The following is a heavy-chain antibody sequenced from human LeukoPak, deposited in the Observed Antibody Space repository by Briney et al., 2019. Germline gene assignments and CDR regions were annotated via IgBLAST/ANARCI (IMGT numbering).Heavy chain of an antibody. V-gene: IGHV3-30*04. CDR3: ARDSRGSFDY. Sequence: GGSLRLSCAASGFTFSSYAMHWVRQAPGKGPEWVAVISYDGSNKYYADSVKGRFTISRDNSKNTLYLQMNSLRAEDTAVYYCARDSRGSFDYWGQGTLVTVSS. CDR1: GFTFSSYA. D-gene: IGHD3-10*01. J-gene: IGHJ4*02. CDR2: ISYDGSNK.